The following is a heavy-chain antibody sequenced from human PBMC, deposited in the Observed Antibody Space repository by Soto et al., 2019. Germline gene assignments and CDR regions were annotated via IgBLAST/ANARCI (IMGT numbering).Heavy chain of an antibody. CDR2: VSGDNGNT. V-gene: IGHV1-18*01. D-gene: IGHD2-2*01. CDR1: GYTFSSHG. J-gene: IGHJ5*02. CDR3: EGDLGYCRSGACPRAWFGP. Sequence: QVQLVQSGAEVKKPGTSVKVSCTASGYTFSSHGISWVRQAPGHGLQWIGWVSGDNGNTNYAQSLQGRVTMTTDKATNTGHNELRRLRSDDTAVYCCEGDLGYCRSGACPRAWFGPWGDGTLVIVSS.